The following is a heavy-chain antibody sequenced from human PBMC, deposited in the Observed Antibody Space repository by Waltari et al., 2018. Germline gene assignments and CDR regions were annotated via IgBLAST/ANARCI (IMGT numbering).Heavy chain of an antibody. Sequence: EVQLLESGGGLVQPGGSLRLSCAASGFTFSSYAMSWVRPAPGKGLEWVSAISGSGGSTYYADSVKGRFTISRDNSKNTLYLQMNSLRAEDTAVYYCAKAQLLWLGELLYFDYWGQGTLVTVSS. CDR1: GFTFSSYA. CDR2: ISGSGGST. V-gene: IGHV3-23*01. CDR3: AKAQLLWLGELLYFDY. J-gene: IGHJ4*02. D-gene: IGHD3-10*01.